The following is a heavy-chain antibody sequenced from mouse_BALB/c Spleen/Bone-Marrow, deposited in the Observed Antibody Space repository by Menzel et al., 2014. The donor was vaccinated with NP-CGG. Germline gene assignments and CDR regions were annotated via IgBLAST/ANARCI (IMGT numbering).Heavy chain of an antibody. CDR3: ARPRFYYGKLVDY. J-gene: IGHJ4*01. CDR1: GLTFSSYA. D-gene: IGHD1-1*01. Sequence: EVQVVESGGGLVKPGGSLKLSCAASGLTFSSYAMSWVRQTPEKRLEWVASISSGGSTYYPDSVKGRFTISRDNARNILYLQMSSLRSEDTAMYYCARPRFYYGKLVDYWGQGTSVTGSS. CDR2: ISSGGST. V-gene: IGHV5-6-5*01.